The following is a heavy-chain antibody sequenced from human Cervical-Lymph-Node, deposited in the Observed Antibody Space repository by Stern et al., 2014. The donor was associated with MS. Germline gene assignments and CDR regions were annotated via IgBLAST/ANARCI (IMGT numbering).Heavy chain of an antibody. Sequence: VQLVESGAEVKKPGSSVKVSCKASGGISWVRQAPGQGLEWMGGVIPFVGTSNYAQKFQCSVSITAAPAKTTAYLELKSLGVDDPAVYYCARGGGDNWFDPWGQGTLVTVSS. D-gene: IGHD3-16*01. CDR2: VIPFVGTS. CDR1: GG. V-gene: IGHV1-69*01. CDR3: ARGGGDNWFDP. J-gene: IGHJ5*02.